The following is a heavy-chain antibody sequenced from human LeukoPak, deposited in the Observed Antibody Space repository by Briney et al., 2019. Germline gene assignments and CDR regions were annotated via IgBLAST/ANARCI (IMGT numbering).Heavy chain of an antibody. V-gene: IGHV1-2*06. CDR1: GYTFTGYY. J-gene: IGHJ6*02. Sequence: ASVKVSCKASGYTFTGYYMHWVRQAPGQGLEWMGRINPNSGGTNYAQKFQGRVTMTRDTSISTAYMELSRLRSDDTAVYYCVSSGYSGYDSAYYYYGMDVWGQGTTVTVSS. D-gene: IGHD5-12*01. CDR2: INPNSGGT. CDR3: VSSGYSGYDSAYYYYGMDV.